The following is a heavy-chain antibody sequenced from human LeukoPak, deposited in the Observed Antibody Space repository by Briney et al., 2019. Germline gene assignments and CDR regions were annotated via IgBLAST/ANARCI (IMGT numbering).Heavy chain of an antibody. CDR3: ARGGYSQGDY. CDR2: IYYSGST. Sequence: SETLSLTCTVSGGSISSYYWSWIRQPPGKGLEWIGYIYYSGSTCYNPSLKSRVTISVDTSKNQFSLKLSSVTAADTAVYYCARGGYSQGDYWGQGTLVTVSS. J-gene: IGHJ4*02. D-gene: IGHD5-18*01. CDR1: GGSISSYY. V-gene: IGHV4-59*12.